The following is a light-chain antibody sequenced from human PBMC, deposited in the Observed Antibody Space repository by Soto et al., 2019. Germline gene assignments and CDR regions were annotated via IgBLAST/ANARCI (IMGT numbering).Light chain of an antibody. CDR2: RAS. CDR1: QGITSW. Sequence: DIQMTQSPSSVSASVGDRVTITCRASQGITSWLAWYQQKPGKAPKLLIYRASHLQSGVPSRFRDSRSGTDFTLTISGLQPADFANYYCQQTTTFPLTFGGGTKVEIK. V-gene: IGKV1-12*01. CDR3: QQTTTFPLT. J-gene: IGKJ4*01.